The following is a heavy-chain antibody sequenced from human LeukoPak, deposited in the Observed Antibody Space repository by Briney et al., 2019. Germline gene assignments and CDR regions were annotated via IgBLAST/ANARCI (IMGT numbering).Heavy chain of an antibody. CDR3: ARSLIGIDVWFDP. J-gene: IGHJ5*02. Sequence: ASVKVSCKAPGYTFTGYYMHWVRQAPGQGLEWMGWINPNSGGTNYAQKFQGRVTMTRDTSISTAYMELSRLRSDDTAVYYCARSLIGIDVWFDPWGQGTLVTVSS. V-gene: IGHV1-2*02. CDR2: INPNSGGT. CDR1: GYTFTGYY. D-gene: IGHD1-14*01.